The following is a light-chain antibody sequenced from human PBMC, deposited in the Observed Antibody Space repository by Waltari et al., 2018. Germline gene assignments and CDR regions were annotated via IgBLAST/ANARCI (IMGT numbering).Light chain of an antibody. J-gene: IGKJ1*01. CDR3: MQGAHWPWT. CDR2: KVS. Sequence: DVVMTQSPLSVTVTLGQPASSSSRSSQSLVSSDGNTYFNWFQQRPGQTPRRLLYKVSNRDSGVPDRFLGSGSGTDFTLTISRVEAEDVGVYYCMQGAHWPWTFGQGTKVEIK. CDR1: QSLVSSDGNTY. V-gene: IGKV2-30*01.